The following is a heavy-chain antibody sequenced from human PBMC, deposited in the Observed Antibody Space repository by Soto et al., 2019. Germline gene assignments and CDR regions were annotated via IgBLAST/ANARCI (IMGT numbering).Heavy chain of an antibody. CDR1: GFTFSSYV. J-gene: IGHJ4*02. Sequence: GGSLRLSCAASGFTFSSYVMHWVRQAPGKGLEWVALISYDGSNKQYGDSVKGRFTISRDNSKNTLYLQVNSLRAEDTAVYYSARETPGWNPFDFWGQGTLVTVSS. D-gene: IGHD1-1*01. CDR2: ISYDGSNK. V-gene: IGHV3-30*03. CDR3: ARETPGWNPFDF.